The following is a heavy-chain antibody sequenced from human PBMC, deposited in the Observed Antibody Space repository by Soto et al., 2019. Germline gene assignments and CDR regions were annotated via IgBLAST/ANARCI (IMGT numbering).Heavy chain of an antibody. J-gene: IGHJ4*02. CDR1: GVSIFSHSYY. Sequence: QLQLQESGPGLVRPSETLSLTCTVSGVSIFSHSYYCGWILQSPGKGLEWIATINHSGITYHNPSLKSRVTMSVDTSKNPFSLNLSSVTAADTAVYYCARRYAPRYSSGNNHFDLWGQGTMVTVSS. CDR3: ARRYAPRYSSGNNHFDL. CDR2: INHSGIT. V-gene: IGHV4-39*01. D-gene: IGHD2-15*01.